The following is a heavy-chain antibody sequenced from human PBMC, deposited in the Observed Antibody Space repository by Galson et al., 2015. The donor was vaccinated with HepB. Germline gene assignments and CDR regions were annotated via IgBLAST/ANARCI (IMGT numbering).Heavy chain of an antibody. V-gene: IGHV3-30*18. CDR2: ISYDGSNK. CDR3: AKAGGLRGTIPNPLDV. CDR1: GFTFSSYG. Sequence: SLRLSCAASGFTFSSYGMHWVRQAPGKGLEWVAVISYDGSNKYYADSVKGRFTISRDNSKNTLYLQMNSLRAEDTAVYYCAKAGGLRGTIPNPLDVWGKGTTVTVSS. D-gene: IGHD3-16*01. J-gene: IGHJ6*04.